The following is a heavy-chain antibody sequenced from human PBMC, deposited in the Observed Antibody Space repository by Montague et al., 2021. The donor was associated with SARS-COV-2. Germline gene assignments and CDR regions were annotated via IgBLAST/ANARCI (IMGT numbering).Heavy chain of an antibody. CDR3: AREYRIELWQTNWYFGL. CDR1: GGSISGYY. Sequence: SETLSLTCSVSGGSISGYYWSWIRQPPGKGLEWIGYIYHSGNTKYNPSLESRVSISVDTSKNQFSLRLSSVTAADTAVYYCAREYRIELWQTNWYFGLWGRGTLVTVSS. D-gene: IGHD3-16*01. J-gene: IGHJ2*01. V-gene: IGHV4-59*01. CDR2: IYHSGNT.